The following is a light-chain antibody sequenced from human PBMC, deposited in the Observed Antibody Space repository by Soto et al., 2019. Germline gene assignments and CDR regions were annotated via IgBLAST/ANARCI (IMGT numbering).Light chain of an antibody. Sequence: DIQMTQSPSSLSASVGDRVTIACQSSHDVSRNLNWLQQKQGEAPKLLFYEASNWERGVPSRFIGSGAGTDVTLIISRLQPEEVATDYCQQYSSRVSVGGGTAIEIK. CDR2: EAS. CDR3: QQYSSRVS. J-gene: IGKJ4*01. V-gene: IGKV1-33*01. CDR1: HDVSRN.